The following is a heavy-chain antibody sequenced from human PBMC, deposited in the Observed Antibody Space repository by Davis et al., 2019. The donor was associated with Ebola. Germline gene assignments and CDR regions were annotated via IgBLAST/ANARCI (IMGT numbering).Heavy chain of an antibody. J-gene: IGHJ6*02. D-gene: IGHD6-13*01. V-gene: IGHV4-34*01. Sequence: SETLSLTCAVYGGSFSGYYWSWIRQPPGKGLEWIGEINHSGSTNYNPSLKSRVTISVDTSKNQFSLKLSSVTAADTAVYYCARGGDSSSWYYYYGMDVWGRGTTVTVSS. CDR2: INHSGST. CDR1: GGSFSGYY. CDR3: ARGGDSSSWYYYYGMDV.